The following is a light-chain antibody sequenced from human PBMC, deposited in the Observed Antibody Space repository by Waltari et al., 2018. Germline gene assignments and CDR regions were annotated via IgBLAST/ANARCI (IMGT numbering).Light chain of an antibody. CDR3: MQALRIPLG. V-gene: IGKV2-28*01. Sequence: EIVMTQSPLSLPVTPGEPATIHCRSSQSLLYSNGYNYLDWYLQKPGQSPHLLIYLGSNRASGVPDRLSGSGSGTDFTLKISRVEAEDVGIYYCMQALRIPLGFGGGTKVEIK. CDR1: QSLLYSNGYNY. J-gene: IGKJ4*01. CDR2: LGS.